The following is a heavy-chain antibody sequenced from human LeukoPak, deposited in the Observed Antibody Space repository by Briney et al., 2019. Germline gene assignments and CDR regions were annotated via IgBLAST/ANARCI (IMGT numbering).Heavy chain of an antibody. CDR3: AKTDYGDYGGFNS. CDR1: SYSISSGYS. J-gene: IGHJ3*01. Sequence: SETLSLTCAVSSYSISSGYSWGWIRRPPGKGLEWIGNIYVSGSTYYNLSLKSRVTISIDMSKNLFSLKLISVTAADTAVYRCAKTDYGDYGGFNSWGQGTMVTVSS. CDR2: IYVSGST. V-gene: IGHV4-38-2*01. D-gene: IGHD4-17*01.